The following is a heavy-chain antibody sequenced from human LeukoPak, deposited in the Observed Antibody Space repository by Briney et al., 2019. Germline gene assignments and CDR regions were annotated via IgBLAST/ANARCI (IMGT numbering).Heavy chain of an antibody. Sequence: GESLKISCKGSGYSFTSYWIGWVRQMPGKGLEWMGIIYPGDSDTRYSPSLQGQVTISADKSISTAYLQWSSLKASDTAMYYCARHRTYYYDSSAYPRGDAFDIWSQGTMVTVSS. CDR2: IYPGDSDT. CDR3: ARHRTYYYDSSAYPRGDAFDI. CDR1: GYSFTSYW. V-gene: IGHV5-51*01. J-gene: IGHJ3*02. D-gene: IGHD3-22*01.